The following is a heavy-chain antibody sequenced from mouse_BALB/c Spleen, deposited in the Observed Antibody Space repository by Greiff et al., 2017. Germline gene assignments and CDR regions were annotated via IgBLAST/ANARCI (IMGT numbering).Heavy chain of an antibody. D-gene: IGHD1-1*01. CDR3: ARSGYYGRGAYAMDY. J-gene: IGHJ4*01. CDR1: GFTFSSFG. Sequence: EVKLMESGGGLVQPGGSRKLSCAASGFTFSSFGMHWVRQAPEKGLEWVAYISSGSSTIYYADTVKGRFTISRDNPKNTLFLQMTSLRSEDTAMYYCARSGYYGRGAYAMDYWGQGTSVTVSS. CDR2: ISSGSSTI. V-gene: IGHV5-17*02.